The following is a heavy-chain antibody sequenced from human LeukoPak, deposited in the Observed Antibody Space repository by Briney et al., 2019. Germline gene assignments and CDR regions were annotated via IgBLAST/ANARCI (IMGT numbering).Heavy chain of an antibody. D-gene: IGHD6-13*01. CDR2: INPNSGGT. CDR1: GYTFTGYY. Sequence: GASVKVSCKASGYTFTGYYMHWVRQAPGQGLEWMGWINPNSGGTNYAQKFQGRVTMTRDTSISTAYMELSRLRSDDTAVYYCVRDVDSSSWYAFDPWGQGTLVTVSS. J-gene: IGHJ5*02. CDR3: VRDVDSSSWYAFDP. V-gene: IGHV1-2*02.